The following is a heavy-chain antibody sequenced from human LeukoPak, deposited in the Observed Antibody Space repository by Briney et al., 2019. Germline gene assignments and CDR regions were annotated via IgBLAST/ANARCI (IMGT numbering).Heavy chain of an antibody. V-gene: IGHV1-2*02. CDR2: INPNSGGT. CDR3: ASTGSGSYYGLTDY. J-gene: IGHJ4*02. CDR1: GYTFTGYY. Sequence: GASVKVSCKASGYTFTGYYMHWVRQAPGQGLEWMGWINPNSGGTNYAQKFQGRVTMTRDTSISTACMELSRLRSDDTAVYYCASTGSGSYYGLTDYWGQGTLVTVSS. D-gene: IGHD3-10*01.